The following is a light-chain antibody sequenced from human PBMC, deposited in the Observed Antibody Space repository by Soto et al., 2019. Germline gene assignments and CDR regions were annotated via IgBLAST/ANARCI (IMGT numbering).Light chain of an antibody. Sequence: QSALTQPPSASGSPGQSVTISCTGSSSDVGGYNYVSWYQQHPDKAPKLMIYEVSKQPSGVPDRLSGSKSGNTASLTVSGLQAEDEADYYCSSYGGSNTVVFGGGTKLTVL. V-gene: IGLV2-8*01. CDR1: SSDVGGYNY. CDR3: SSYGGSNTVV. J-gene: IGLJ2*01. CDR2: EVS.